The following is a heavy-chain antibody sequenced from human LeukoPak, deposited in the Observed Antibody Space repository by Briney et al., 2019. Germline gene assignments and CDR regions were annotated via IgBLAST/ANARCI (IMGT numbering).Heavy chain of an antibody. CDR3: AREEYSSSWYFDY. V-gene: IGHV3-23*01. Sequence: GGSLRLSCAASGFTFSSYAMTWVRQAPGKGLEWVSGISGSGGSTYYADSVKGRFTISRDNSKNTLYLQMNSLRAEDTAVYYCAREEYSSSWYFDYWGQGTLVTVSS. D-gene: IGHD6-13*01. CDR2: ISGSGGST. CDR1: GFTFSSYA. J-gene: IGHJ4*02.